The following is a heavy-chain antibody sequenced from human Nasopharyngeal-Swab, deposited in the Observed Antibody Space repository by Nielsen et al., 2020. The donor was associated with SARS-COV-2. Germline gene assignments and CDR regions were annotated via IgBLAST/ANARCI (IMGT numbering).Heavy chain of an antibody. CDR2: INPNSGGP. J-gene: IGHJ5*02. D-gene: IGHD4-17*01. CDR3: ARESSYGDYLGWFDP. CDR1: GYTFTGYY. V-gene: IGHV1-2*06. Sequence: ASVKVSCKASGYTFTGYYMHWVRQAPGQGLEWMGRINPNSGGPNYAQKFQGRVTMTRDTSISTAYMELSRLRSDDTAVYYCARESSYGDYLGWFDPWGQGTLVTVSS.